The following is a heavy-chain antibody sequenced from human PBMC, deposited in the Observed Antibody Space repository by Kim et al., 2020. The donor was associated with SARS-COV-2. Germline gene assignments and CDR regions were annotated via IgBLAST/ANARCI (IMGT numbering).Heavy chain of an antibody. CDR1: GYTFNNYD. CDR2: MNPNSGNT. CDR3: ARGFGMLRGVLFAY. Sequence: APVKVSCKASGYTFNNYDINWVRQAPGQGPEWMGWMNPNSGNTGYAQKFQGRVTMTRSTSTSTAYMELSSLRSDDTAVYFCARGFGMLRGVLFAYWGQGT. D-gene: IGHD3-10*01. J-gene: IGHJ4*02. V-gene: IGHV1-8*02.